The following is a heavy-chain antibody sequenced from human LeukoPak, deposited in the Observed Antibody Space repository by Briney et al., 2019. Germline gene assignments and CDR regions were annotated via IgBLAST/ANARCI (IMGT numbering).Heavy chain of an antibody. Sequence: GGSLSLSCAASGFTFSNYWMSWVRQAPGKGLEWVANIKEDGSEKYYVDSVKGRFTISRDNARNSLYLQMNSLRAEDTAEYYCASGRQLGYWGQGTLVTVSS. CDR2: IKEDGSEK. J-gene: IGHJ4*02. CDR1: GFTFSNYW. CDR3: ASGRQLGY. V-gene: IGHV3-7*01. D-gene: IGHD6-13*01.